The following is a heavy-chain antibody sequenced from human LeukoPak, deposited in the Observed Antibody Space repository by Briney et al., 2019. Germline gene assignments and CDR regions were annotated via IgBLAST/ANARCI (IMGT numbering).Heavy chain of an antibody. CDR3: ARMHSSSYYFDY. D-gene: IGHD6-6*01. V-gene: IGHV3-74*01. CDR1: GFTFSSYW. Sequence: PGGSLRLSCAASGFTFSSYWMHWVRQASGKGLVWVSRINSDGSSTSYADSVKGRFTISRDNAKNTLYLQMNSLRAEDTAVYYCARMHSSSYYFDYWGQGTLVTVSS. CDR2: INSDGSST. J-gene: IGHJ4*02.